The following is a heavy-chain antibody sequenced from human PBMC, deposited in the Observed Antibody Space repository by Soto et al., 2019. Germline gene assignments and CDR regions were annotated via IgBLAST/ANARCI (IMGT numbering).Heavy chain of an antibody. CDR2: VFYSGDT. Sequence: TLSLTCSVSSGSISSNSYFWAWIRQPPGKGLEWIGAVFYSGDTYYSESLKSRVTMSVDTSKNQFSLKLNSVTAADTAVYYCARQGRNTKIVLLRHYATDFWGQGTAVTVSS. V-gene: IGHV4-39*01. CDR3: ARQGRNTKIVLLRHYATDF. D-gene: IGHD3-22*01. J-gene: IGHJ6*02. CDR1: SGSISSNSYF.